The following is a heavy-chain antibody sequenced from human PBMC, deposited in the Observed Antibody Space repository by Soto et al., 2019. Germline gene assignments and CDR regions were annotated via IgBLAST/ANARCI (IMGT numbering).Heavy chain of an antibody. D-gene: IGHD5-12*01. Sequence: GESLKISCKGSGYSFSTFWIGWVRQMPGKGLEWMGIIFTSDSDTRYSPSFQGQVTISADKSISTAYMQWNSLKASDTAMYYCATPYSGYDHWGQGTLVTVSS. CDR1: GYSFSTFW. CDR3: ATPYSGYDH. V-gene: IGHV5-51*01. J-gene: IGHJ5*02. CDR2: IFTSDSDT.